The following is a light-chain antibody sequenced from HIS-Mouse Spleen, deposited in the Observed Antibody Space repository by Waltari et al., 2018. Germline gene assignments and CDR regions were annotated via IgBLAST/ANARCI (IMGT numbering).Light chain of an antibody. J-gene: IGKJ5*01. Sequence: DIQMTQSPSSLSASVGDRVTITCRAIQGISNYLAWYQQKPGKVPKLLIYAASTLQSGVPSRFSGSGSGTDFTLTISSLQPEDVATYYCQKYNSAPLITFGQGTRLEIK. CDR1: QGISNY. CDR3: QKYNSAPLIT. V-gene: IGKV1-27*01. CDR2: AAS.